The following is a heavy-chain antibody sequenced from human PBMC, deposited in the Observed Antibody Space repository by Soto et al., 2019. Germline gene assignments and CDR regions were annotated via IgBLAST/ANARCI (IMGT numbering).Heavy chain of an antibody. D-gene: IGHD2-21*02. V-gene: IGHV4-4*02. CDR3: ARGGGVTRRYYYYYYGMDV. Sequence: QVQLQESGPGLVKPSGTLSLTCAVSGGSISSRNWWSWVRQPPGKGLEWIGEIYHSGSTNYNPSLKGRVPISVNQSKNQCSLKLGSVAAAGAGGFYWARGGGVTRRYYYYYYGMDVWGQGTTVTVSS. CDR2: IYHSGST. CDR1: GGSISSRNW. J-gene: IGHJ6*02.